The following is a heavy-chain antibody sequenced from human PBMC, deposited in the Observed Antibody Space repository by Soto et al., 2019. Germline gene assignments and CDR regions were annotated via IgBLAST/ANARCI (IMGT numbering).Heavy chain of an antibody. CDR3: ARDGGVEFDY. D-gene: IGHD1-1*01. Sequence: QVQLVQSGAEVKGPGASVRVSCKASGYTFTDYYMHWVRQAPGQGLEWMGWINPNSGGTKYAQKFQGRVTLTRDTSPSTAYMELSGLISDDTAVYYCARDGGVEFDYWGQGTLVTVSS. J-gene: IGHJ4*02. CDR1: GYTFTDYY. CDR2: INPNSGGT. V-gene: IGHV1-2*02.